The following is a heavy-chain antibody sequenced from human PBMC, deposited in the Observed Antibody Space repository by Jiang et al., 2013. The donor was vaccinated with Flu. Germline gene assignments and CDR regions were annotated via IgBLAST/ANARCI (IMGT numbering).Heavy chain of an antibody. CDR1: GFTFSSYT. Sequence: VQLLESGGGLVKPGGSLTLSCAASGFTFSSYTMNWVRQAPGKGLEWVSSISSSSSYIYYADSVKGRFTISRDNAKNSLYLQMNTLRAEGTAVYYCARMMATIMESYFYVLDVWGQGTTVTVSS. J-gene: IGHJ6*02. CDR3: ARMMATIMESYFYVLDV. CDR2: ISSSSSYI. D-gene: IGHD5-24*01. V-gene: IGHV3-21*01.